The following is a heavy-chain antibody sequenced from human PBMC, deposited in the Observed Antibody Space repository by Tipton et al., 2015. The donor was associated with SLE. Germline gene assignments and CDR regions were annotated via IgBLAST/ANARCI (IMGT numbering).Heavy chain of an antibody. V-gene: IGHV3-30*03. CDR1: GFTFTSYG. D-gene: IGHD3-3*01. J-gene: IGHJ4*02. Sequence: RSLRLSCAASGFTFTSYGMHWVRQAPGKGLEWVAVISYDGNNKYYADSVKGRFTISRDNSKNTVHLQMNSLRVEDTAVYYCARVVYYDFWSGSDYWGQGTLVTVSS. CDR3: ARVVYYDFWSGSDY. CDR2: ISYDGNNK.